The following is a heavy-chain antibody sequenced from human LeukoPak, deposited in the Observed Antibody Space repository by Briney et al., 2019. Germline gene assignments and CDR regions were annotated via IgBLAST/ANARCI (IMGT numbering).Heavy chain of an antibody. CDR1: GGTFSSYA. Sequence: SVKVSCKASGGTFSSYAISWVRQAPGQGLEWMGGIIPIFGTANYAQKFQGRVTITADESTSTAYMELSSLRSEDTAIYYCAKDRGYYVDTGTINFWGQGTLVTVSS. CDR3: AKDRGYYVDTGTINF. J-gene: IGHJ4*02. CDR2: IIPIFGTA. D-gene: IGHD2-15*01. V-gene: IGHV1-69*13.